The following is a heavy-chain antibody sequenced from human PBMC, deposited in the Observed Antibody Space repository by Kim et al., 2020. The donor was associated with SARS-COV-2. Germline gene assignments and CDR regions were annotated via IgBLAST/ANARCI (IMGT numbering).Heavy chain of an antibody. Sequence: YTPSLKSRVTISIDTSKNQFSLNLNSVTAADTAVYYCATDSGYSSSWFVSWGQGTLVTVSS. D-gene: IGHD6-13*01. CDR3: ATDSGYSSSWFVS. V-gene: IGHV4-31*02. J-gene: IGHJ5*01.